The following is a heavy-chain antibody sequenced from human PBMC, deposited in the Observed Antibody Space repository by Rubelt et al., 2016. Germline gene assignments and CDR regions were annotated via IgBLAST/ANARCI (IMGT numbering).Heavy chain of an antibody. CDR3: ARGYLSNSFDY. Sequence: SSYGMHWVRQVPGKGLEWISYISGGMETIYYADSVRGRFTISRDNAKNSLYLQMDSLRAEDTAVYYCARGYLSNSFDYWGQGTLVTVSS. D-gene: IGHD4-11*01. CDR2: ISGGMETI. J-gene: IGHJ4*02. CDR1: SSYG. V-gene: IGHV3-48*04.